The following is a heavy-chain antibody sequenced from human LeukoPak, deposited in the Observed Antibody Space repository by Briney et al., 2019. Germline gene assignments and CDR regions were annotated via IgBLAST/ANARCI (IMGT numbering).Heavy chain of an antibody. CDR1: GFSFSTSGVG. J-gene: IGHJ4*02. CDR2: IYWDEDK. D-gene: IGHD3-9*01. Sequence: SGPTLVNPTQTLTLTCTFSGFSFSTSGVGVGWIRQPPGKALEWLAVIYWDEDKRYRPSLKSRLTITKDTSTNQVVLTMTNMDPVDTATYYCARSPYYDILTGSRGTFDYWGRGILVTVSS. CDR3: ARSPYYDILTGSRGTFDY. V-gene: IGHV2-5*02.